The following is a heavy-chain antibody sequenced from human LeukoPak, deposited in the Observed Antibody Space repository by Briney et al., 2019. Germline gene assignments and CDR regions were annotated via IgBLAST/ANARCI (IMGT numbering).Heavy chain of an antibody. CDR1: GGSISSSSYY. Sequence: SETLSLTCTVSGGSISSSSYYWGWIRQPPGKGLEWIGSIYYSGSTYYNPSLKTRVTISVDTSKNQFSLKLSSVPAADTAVYYCARLIPYYALASDDFDYWGQGTLVTVSS. J-gene: IGHJ4*02. V-gene: IGHV4-39*01. D-gene: IGHD3-3*01. CDR3: ARLIPYYALASDDFDY. CDR2: IYYSGST.